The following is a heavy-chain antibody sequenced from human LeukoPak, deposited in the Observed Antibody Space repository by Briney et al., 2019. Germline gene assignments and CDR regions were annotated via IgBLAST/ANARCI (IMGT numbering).Heavy chain of an antibody. J-gene: IGHJ4*02. CDR2: IYHSGST. Sequence: SETLSLTCAVSGGSISSSNWWSWVRQPPGKGLEWIGEIYHSGSTNYNPSLKSRVTISVDKSKNQFSLKLSSVTAADTAVYYCATSGEWELRNDYWGQGTLVTVSS. V-gene: IGHV4-4*02. CDR1: GGSISSSNW. CDR3: ATSGEWELRNDY. D-gene: IGHD1-26*01.